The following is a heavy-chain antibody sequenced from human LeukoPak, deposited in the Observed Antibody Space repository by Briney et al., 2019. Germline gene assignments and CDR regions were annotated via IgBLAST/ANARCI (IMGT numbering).Heavy chain of an antibody. CDR3: ARADSSGWYYRLHHFSWFDP. CDR2: INHSGST. CDR1: GGSFSGYY. D-gene: IGHD6-19*01. Sequence: PSETLSLTCAVYGGSFSGYYWSWIRQPPGKGLEWIGEINHSGSTNYNPSLKSRVTISVDTSKNQFSLKLSSVTAADTAVYYCARADSSGWYYRLHHFSWFDPWGQGTLVTVSS. V-gene: IGHV4-34*01. J-gene: IGHJ5*02.